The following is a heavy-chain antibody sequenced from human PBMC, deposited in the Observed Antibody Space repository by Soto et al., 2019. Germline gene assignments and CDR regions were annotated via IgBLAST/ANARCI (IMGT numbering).Heavy chain of an antibody. D-gene: IGHD5-18*01. CDR1: GFTFSSYA. Sequence: QVQLVESGGGVVQPGRSLRLSCAASGFTFSSYAMHWVRQAPGKGLEWVAVISYDVNNKYYADSVKGRFTISRDNSKSTLYLQMNSLGPEDTALYFCASARVYSTFQYGFHVDYWGQGSLVTVSS. J-gene: IGHJ4*02. V-gene: IGHV3-30-3*01. CDR2: ISYDVNNK. CDR3: ASARVYSTFQYGFHVDY.